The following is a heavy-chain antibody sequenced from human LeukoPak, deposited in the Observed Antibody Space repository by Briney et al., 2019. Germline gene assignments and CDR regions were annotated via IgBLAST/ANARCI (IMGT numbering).Heavy chain of an antibody. Sequence: PSETLSLTCTVSGGSISSYYWSWIRQPPGKGLEWIGYIYYSGSTNYKSSLKSRVTISVDTSKNQFSLKLSSVTAADTAVYYCARGSGYYETYFDYWGQGTLVTVSS. CDR3: ARGSGYYETYFDY. J-gene: IGHJ4*02. V-gene: IGHV4-59*08. CDR2: IYYSGST. CDR1: GGSISSYY. D-gene: IGHD3-3*01.